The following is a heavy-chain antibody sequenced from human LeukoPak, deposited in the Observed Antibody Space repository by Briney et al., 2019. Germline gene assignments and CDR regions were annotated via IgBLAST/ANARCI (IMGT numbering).Heavy chain of an antibody. CDR1: GYTFTSNG. CDR3: ARGHGRRFMVRGNWFDP. CDR2: ISCNNGDT. Sequence: GASVKVSCKASGYTFTSNGITWVRQAPGQGLEWVGWISCNNGDTRYAQKFQGRVTVTTDTSTSTAYMELSSLRSEDTAVYYCARGHGRRFMVRGNWFDPWGQGTLVIVSS. J-gene: IGHJ5*02. D-gene: IGHD3-10*01. V-gene: IGHV1-18*01.